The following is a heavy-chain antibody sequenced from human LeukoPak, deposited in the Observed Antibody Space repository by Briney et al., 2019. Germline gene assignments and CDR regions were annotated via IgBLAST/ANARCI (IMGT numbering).Heavy chain of an antibody. D-gene: IGHD6-13*01. J-gene: IGHJ4*02. CDR3: ARRAAAGTIDY. V-gene: IGHV4-39*07. CDR2: IYYSGST. CDR1: GGSISSSSYY. Sequence: SETLSLTCTVSGGSISSSSYYWGWIRQPPGKGLEWIGSIYYSGSTYYNPSLKSRVTISVDTSKNQFSLKLTSVTAADAAVYYCARRAAAGTIDYWGQGTLVTVSS.